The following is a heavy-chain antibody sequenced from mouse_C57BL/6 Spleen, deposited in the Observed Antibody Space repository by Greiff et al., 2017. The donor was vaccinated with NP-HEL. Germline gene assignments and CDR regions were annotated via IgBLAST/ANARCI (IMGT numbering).Heavy chain of an antibody. CDR1: GYTFTDYE. CDR3: TISLITTVVATYFDY. D-gene: IGHD1-1*01. J-gene: IGHJ2*01. V-gene: IGHV1-15*01. CDR2: IAPDTGGT. Sequence: QVQLQQSGAELVRPGASVTLSCKASGYTFTDYEMHWVKQTPVHGLEWIGAIAPDTGGTAYNQKFKGKAILTADKSSSTSYMELRSLTSEDSAVYYCTISLITTVVATYFDYWGQGTTLTVSS.